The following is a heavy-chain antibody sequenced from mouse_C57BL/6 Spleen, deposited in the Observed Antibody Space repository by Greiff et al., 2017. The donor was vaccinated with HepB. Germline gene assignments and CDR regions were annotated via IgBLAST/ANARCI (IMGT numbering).Heavy chain of an antibody. CDR2: INPNNGGT. V-gene: IGHV1-26*01. J-gene: IGHJ2*01. CDR3: ASLHGSSH. CDR1: GYTFTDYY. D-gene: IGHD1-1*01. Sequence: EVQLQQSGPELVKPGASVKISCKASGYTFTDYYMNWVKQSHGKSLEWIGDINPNNGGTSYNQKFKGKATLTVDKSSSTAYMELRSLTSEDSAVYYCASLHGSSHWGQGTTLTVSS.